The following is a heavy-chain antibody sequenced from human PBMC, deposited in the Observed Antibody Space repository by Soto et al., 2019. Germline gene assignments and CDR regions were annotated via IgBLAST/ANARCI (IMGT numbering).Heavy chain of an antibody. J-gene: IGHJ6*02. D-gene: IGHD2-2*01. V-gene: IGHV3-73*01. CDR2: IRSKANSYAT. Sequence: SLRLSCAASGFTFSGSAMHWVRQASGKGLEWVGRIRSKANSYATAYAASVKGRFTISRDDSKNTAYLQMNSLKTEDTAVYYCTSYISYQPLGPLLLDYYYGMDVWGQGTTVTVSS. CDR1: GFTFSGSA. CDR3: TSYISYQPLGPLLLDYYYGMDV.